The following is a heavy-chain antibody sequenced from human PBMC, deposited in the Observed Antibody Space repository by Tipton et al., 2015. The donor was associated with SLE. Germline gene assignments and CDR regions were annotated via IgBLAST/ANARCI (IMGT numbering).Heavy chain of an antibody. V-gene: IGHV4-39*07. D-gene: IGHD2-21*01. J-gene: IGHJ3*02. Sequence: TLSLTCTVSGGSISSYYWGWIRQPPGKGLEWIGSIYHSGSTYYNPSLKSRVTISVDTSKNQFSLKLSSVTAADTAVYYCARQGVVVIATPDAFDIWGQGTMVTVSS. CDR1: GGSISSYY. CDR3: ARQGVVVIATPDAFDI. CDR2: IYHSGST.